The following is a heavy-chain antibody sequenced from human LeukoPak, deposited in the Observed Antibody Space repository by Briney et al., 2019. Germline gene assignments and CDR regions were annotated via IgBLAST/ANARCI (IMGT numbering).Heavy chain of an antibody. V-gene: IGHV3-66*01. CDR1: GFTVSSNY. CDR3: ARGYYDTSMGFDI. J-gene: IGHJ3*02. D-gene: IGHD3-22*01. Sequence: PGGSLGLSCAASGFTVSSNYMSWVRQAPGKGLEWVSVIYSGGSTYYADSVKGRFTISRDNSKNTLYLQMNSLRAEDTAVYYCARGYYDTSMGFDIWGQGTMVTVSS. CDR2: IYSGGST.